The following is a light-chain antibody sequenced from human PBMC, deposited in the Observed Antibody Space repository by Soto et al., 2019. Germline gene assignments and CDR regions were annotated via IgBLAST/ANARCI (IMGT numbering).Light chain of an antibody. Sequence: EIVLTQSPGTLSLSPGERAILSYRASQSLSSNLAWYQQKPGQAPRLLIYGASTRAAGIPARFSGSWSETEFTLTISRLEPEDFAVYYCQQRSNWPTFGQGTKVDIK. CDR2: GAS. V-gene: IGKV3-11*01. J-gene: IGKJ1*01. CDR1: QSLSSN. CDR3: QQRSNWPT.